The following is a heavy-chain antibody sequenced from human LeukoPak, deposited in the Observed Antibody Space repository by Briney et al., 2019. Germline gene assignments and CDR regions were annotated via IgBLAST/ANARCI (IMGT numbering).Heavy chain of an antibody. CDR3: ARAGPPAYTFWSGFYAF. CDR1: GYSFTNYA. D-gene: IGHD3-3*01. V-gene: IGHV1-18*01. Sequence: GASVKVSCKTSGYSFTNYAICWVRQAPGQGLEWMGLINAYNGNTNYAQTFQGRVTMTTDTSTRTAYMPLSNLRSDDTAVYYCARAGPPAYTFWSGFYAFWGQGSLVTVSS. CDR2: INAYNGNT. J-gene: IGHJ4*02.